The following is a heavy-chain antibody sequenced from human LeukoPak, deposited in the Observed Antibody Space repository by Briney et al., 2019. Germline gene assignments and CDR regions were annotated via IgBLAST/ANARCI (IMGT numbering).Heavy chain of an antibody. CDR1: GFTFSSYA. J-gene: IGHJ4*02. D-gene: IGHD6-13*01. Sequence: PGGSLRLSCAASGFTFSSYAMSWVRQAPGKGLEWVSAISGSGGSTYYADSVKGRFTISRDNSKNTLYLQMNSLRAEDTAVYYCAKSGIAAAGKIPDFDYWGQGTLVTVSS. CDR3: AKSGIAAAGKIPDFDY. CDR2: ISGSGGST. V-gene: IGHV3-23*01.